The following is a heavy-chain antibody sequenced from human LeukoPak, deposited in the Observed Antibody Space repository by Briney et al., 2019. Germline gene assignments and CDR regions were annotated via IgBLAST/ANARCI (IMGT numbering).Heavy chain of an antibody. J-gene: IGHJ5*02. V-gene: IGHV4-39*01. CDR3: ARHPLAHHDYSNYDVNWFDP. CDR2: IYYSGST. CDR1: GGSISSSSYY. D-gene: IGHD4-11*01. Sequence: SETLSLTCTVSGGSISSSSYYWGWIRQPPGKGLEWIGSIYYSGSTYYNPSLKSRVTISVDTSKNQFSLKLSSVTAADTAVYYCARHPLAHHDYSNYDVNWFDPWGQGTLVTVSS.